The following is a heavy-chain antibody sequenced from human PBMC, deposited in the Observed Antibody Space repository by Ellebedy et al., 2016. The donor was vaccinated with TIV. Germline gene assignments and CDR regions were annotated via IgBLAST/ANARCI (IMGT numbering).Heavy chain of an antibody. CDR2: IKQDGSEK. CDR3: ARGGYGRPFDC. J-gene: IGHJ4*02. Sequence: GESLKISCAASGFTFSNYWMKWVRQAPGKGLEWVANIKQDGSEKYYVDSVKGRFTISRDSAKNSLFLQMNSLRVEDTAEYFCARGGYGRPFDCWGQGTLVTVSS. V-gene: IGHV3-7*03. CDR1: GFTFSNYW. D-gene: IGHD5-12*01.